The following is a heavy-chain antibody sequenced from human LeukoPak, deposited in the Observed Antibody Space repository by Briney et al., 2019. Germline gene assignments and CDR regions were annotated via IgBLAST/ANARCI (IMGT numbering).Heavy chain of an antibody. J-gene: IGHJ4*02. D-gene: IGHD5-24*01. CDR2: IYTSGST. CDR3: ARSGEMATIPFDY. V-gene: IGHV4-61*02. Sequence: SQTLSLTSTVSGGSISSGSYYWSWIRQPAGKGLEWIGRIYTSGSTNYNPSLKSRVTISVDTSKNQFSLKLSSVTAADTAVYYCARSGEMATIPFDYWGQGTLVTVSS. CDR1: GGSISSGSYY.